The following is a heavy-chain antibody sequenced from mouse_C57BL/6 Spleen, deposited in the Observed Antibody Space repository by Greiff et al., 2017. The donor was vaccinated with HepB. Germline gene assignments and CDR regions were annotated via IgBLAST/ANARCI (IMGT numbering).Heavy chain of an antibody. V-gene: IGHV1-54*01. CDR2: INPGSGGT. CDR1: GYAFTNYL. D-gene: IGHD2-4*01. CDR3: ARSEDYGGAWFAY. J-gene: IGHJ3*01. Sequence: VQLQQSGAELVRPGTSVKVSCKASGYAFTNYLIEWVKQRPGQGLEWIGVINPGSGGTNYNEKFKGKATLTADKSSSTAYMQLSSLTSEDSAVYFCARSEDYGGAWFAYWGQGTLVTVSA.